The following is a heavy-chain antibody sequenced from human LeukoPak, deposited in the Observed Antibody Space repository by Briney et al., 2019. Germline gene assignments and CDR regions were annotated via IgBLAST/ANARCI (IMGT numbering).Heavy chain of an antibody. D-gene: IGHD3-22*01. CDR3: ARETYYYDSSGYYGMMSAFDI. Sequence: PSETLSLTCTVSGGSISSSSFYWGWIRQPPGRGLEWIGEINHSGSTNYNPSLKSRVTISVDTSKNQFSLKLSSVTAADTAVYYCARETYYYDSSGYYGMMSAFDIWGQGTMVTVSS. J-gene: IGHJ3*02. CDR1: GGSISSSSFY. CDR2: INHSGST. V-gene: IGHV4-39*07.